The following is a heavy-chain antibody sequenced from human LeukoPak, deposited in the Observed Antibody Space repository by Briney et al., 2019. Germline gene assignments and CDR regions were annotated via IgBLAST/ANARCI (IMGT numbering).Heavy chain of an antibody. CDR1: GGSISSSNW. CDR2: IYHSGST. Sequence: SETLSLTCAVSGGSISSSNWWSWVRQPPGKGLEWIGEIYHSGSTNYNPPLKSRVTISVDKSKNQFSLKLSSVTAADTAVYYCARGHDGSGSYYKTAAFDYWGQGTLVTVSS. J-gene: IGHJ4*02. CDR3: ARGHDGSGSYYKTAAFDY. V-gene: IGHV4-4*02. D-gene: IGHD3-10*01.